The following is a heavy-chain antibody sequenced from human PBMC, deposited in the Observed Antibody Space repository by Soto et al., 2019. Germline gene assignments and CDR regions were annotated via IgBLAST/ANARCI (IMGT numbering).Heavy chain of an antibody. D-gene: IGHD6-13*01. CDR2: IWYDGSNK. J-gene: IGHJ2*01. V-gene: IGHV3-33*01. CDR3: VRPTHLPHSSSWYELREGWYFYL. Sequence: QMQLVESGGGVVQPGRSLRLSCAASGFTFSSYGMHWVRQPPGKGLEWVAVIWYDGSNKYYADSVKGRFTISRDNSKNTLYLQMNSLRAEDTAVYYCVRPTHLPHSSSWYELREGWYFYLWGRGTLVTVSS. CDR1: GFTFSSYG.